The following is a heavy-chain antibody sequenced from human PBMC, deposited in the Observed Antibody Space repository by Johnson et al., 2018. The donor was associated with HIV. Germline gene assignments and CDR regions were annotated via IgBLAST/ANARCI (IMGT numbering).Heavy chain of an antibody. D-gene: IGHD5-12*01. CDR2: ISYDGNNK. V-gene: IGHV3-30*04. Sequence: QVQLVESGGGVVQPGRSLRLACAASGFTFSSYPMHWVRQAPGKGLEWVAVISYDGNNKYSADSVKGRFTISRDNSKNTLFLHMNSLRTEDTAIYYCARVGVSGYDLAAVDIWGRGTMVTVSS. J-gene: IGHJ3*02. CDR1: GFTFSSYP. CDR3: ARVGVSGYDLAAVDI.